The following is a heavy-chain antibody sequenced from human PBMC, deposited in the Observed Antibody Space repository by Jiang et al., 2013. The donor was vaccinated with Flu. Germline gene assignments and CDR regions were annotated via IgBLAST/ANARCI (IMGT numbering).Heavy chain of an antibody. Sequence: GAEVKKPGASVKVSCKASGYTFTSYGISWVRQAPGQGLEWMGWISAYNGNTNYAQKLQGRVTMTTDTSTSTAYMELRSLRSDDTAVYYCARRGPSYPFSLRWPIDWYFDLWGRGTLVTVSS. V-gene: IGHV1-18*01. CDR3: ARRGPSYPFSLRWPIDWYFDL. CDR1: GYTFTSYG. D-gene: IGHD4-23*01. CDR2: ISAYNGNT. J-gene: IGHJ2*01.